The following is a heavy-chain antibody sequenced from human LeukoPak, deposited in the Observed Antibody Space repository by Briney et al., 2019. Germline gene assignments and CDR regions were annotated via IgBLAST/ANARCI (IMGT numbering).Heavy chain of an antibody. D-gene: IGHD1-1*01. CDR3: ARVNGPVDY. V-gene: IGHV1-8*01. CDR2: MNPNSGNT. J-gene: IGHJ4*02. CDR1: GYTFTTYD. Sequence: ASVKVSCKTSGYTFTTYDINWVRQAAGPGLEWIGWMNPNSGNTGYAQKFQGRVTMTRSTSIRTAYMDLSSLRFDDTAVYYCARVNGPVDYWGQGTLVTVSS.